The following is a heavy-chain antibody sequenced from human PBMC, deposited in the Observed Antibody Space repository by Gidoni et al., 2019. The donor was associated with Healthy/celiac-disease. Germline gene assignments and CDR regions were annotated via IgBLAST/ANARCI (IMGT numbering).Heavy chain of an antibody. Sequence: EVQLVESGGGLVQPGGSLSLSCAASGFTFSSYWMSWVRQSPGKGLEWVGNIKEDGSEKYYVDSVKGRFTISRDNAKNSLYLKMNSLRAEDTAVYYCAREGFSGWDSRGREGYFDLWGRGTLVTVSS. V-gene: IGHV3-7*01. CDR2: IKEDGSEK. D-gene: IGHD6-19*01. J-gene: IGHJ2*01. CDR1: GFTFSSYW. CDR3: AREGFSGWDSRGREGYFDL.